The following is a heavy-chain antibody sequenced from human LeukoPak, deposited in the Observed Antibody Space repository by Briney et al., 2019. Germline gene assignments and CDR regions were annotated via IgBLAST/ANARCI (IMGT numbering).Heavy chain of an antibody. CDR1: GYTLADLS. CDR2: FDAEDGET. CDR3: ATEIDVGAAFDS. D-gene: IGHD2-15*01. J-gene: IGHJ4*01. V-gene: IGHV1-24*01. Sequence: ASVKVSCKISGYTLADLSVHWVRQAPGKGLEWMGGFDAEDGETMYAHQFRGRLNVTEDTSTDTVYMELSSPRSDDTAVYYCATEIDVGAAFDSWGHGTLVTVSA.